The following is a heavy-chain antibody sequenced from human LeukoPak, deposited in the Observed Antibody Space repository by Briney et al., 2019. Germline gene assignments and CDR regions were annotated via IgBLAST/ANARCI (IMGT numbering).Heavy chain of an antibody. CDR3: ARDLSGWELLGFDY. Sequence: GGSLRLSCAASGFTFSSYGMHWVRQAPGKGLEWVAVIWYDGSNKYYADSVKGRFTISRDNSKNTLYLQMNSLRAEDTAVYYCARDLSGWELLGFDYWGQGTLVTVSS. D-gene: IGHD1-26*01. V-gene: IGHV3-33*01. CDR1: GFTFSSYG. J-gene: IGHJ4*02. CDR2: IWYDGSNK.